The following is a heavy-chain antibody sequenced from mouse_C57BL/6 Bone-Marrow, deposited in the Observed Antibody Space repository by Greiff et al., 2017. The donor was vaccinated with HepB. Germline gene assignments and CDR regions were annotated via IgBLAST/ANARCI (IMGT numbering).Heavy chain of an antibody. Sequence: QVQLQQPGAELVRPGSSVKLSCKASGYTFTSYWMHWVKQRPIQGLEWIGNIDPSDSETHYNQKFKDKATLTVDKSSSTAYMQLSSLTSEDSAVYYCARGGANWDFDYWGQGTTLTVSS. CDR3: ARGGANWDFDY. CDR1: GYTFTSYW. J-gene: IGHJ2*01. V-gene: IGHV1-52*01. D-gene: IGHD4-1*01. CDR2: IDPSDSET.